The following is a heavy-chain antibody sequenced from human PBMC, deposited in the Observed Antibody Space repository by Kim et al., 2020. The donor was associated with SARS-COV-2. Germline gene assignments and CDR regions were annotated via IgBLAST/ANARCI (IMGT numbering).Heavy chain of an antibody. CDR2: INPSGGST. Sequence: ASVKVSCKASGYTFTSYYMHWVRQAPGQGLEWMGIINPSGGSTSYAQKFQGRVTMTRDTSTSTVYMELSSLRSEDTAVYYCAGTTVTFLYYYYGMDVCGQGTTVTVSS. J-gene: IGHJ6*02. CDR1: GYTFTSYY. V-gene: IGHV1-46*01. CDR3: AGTTVTFLYYYYGMDV. D-gene: IGHD4-17*01.